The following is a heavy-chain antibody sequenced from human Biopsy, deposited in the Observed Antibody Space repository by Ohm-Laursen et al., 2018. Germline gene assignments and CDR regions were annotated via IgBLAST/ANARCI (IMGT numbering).Heavy chain of an antibody. CDR1: GYTFADYY. Sequence: ASVKVSCKASGYTFADYYVQWVRQAPGQGLEWMGWINPDSGNTNYAQKFQGRVTMTRDTSISTAYLELNRLRSDDTAIYYRARELQQQVAPRDDWFDPWGQGTLVTVSS. CDR2: INPDSGNT. V-gene: IGHV1-2*02. CDR3: ARELQQQVAPRDDWFDP. D-gene: IGHD6-13*01. J-gene: IGHJ5*02.